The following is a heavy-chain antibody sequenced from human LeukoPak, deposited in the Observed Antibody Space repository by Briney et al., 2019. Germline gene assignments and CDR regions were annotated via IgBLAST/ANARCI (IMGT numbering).Heavy chain of an antibody. CDR2: IYGGGST. V-gene: IGHV3-53*01. Sequence: PGGSLRLSCAASGFTVSSNYMSWVRQAPGKGLEWVSVIYGGGSTYYADSVKGRFTISRDNSKNTLYLQMNSLRAEDTAVYYCAKDKWDIVVVPAAGYWGQGTLVTVSS. CDR3: AKDKWDIVVVPAAGY. D-gene: IGHD2-2*01. J-gene: IGHJ4*02. CDR1: GFTVSSNY.